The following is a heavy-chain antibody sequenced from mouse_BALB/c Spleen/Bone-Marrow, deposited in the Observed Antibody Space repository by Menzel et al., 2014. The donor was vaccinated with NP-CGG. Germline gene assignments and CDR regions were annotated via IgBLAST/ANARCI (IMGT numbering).Heavy chain of an antibody. D-gene: IGHD2-14*01. Sequence: VKLEESGPGLVAPSPSLSITCTVSGFSLTGYGVNWVRQPPGKGLEWLGMIWGDGSTDYNSALKSRLSISKDNSKSQVCLKKNSLQTDDTARYYGARDHYYRYPYAMDYWGQGTSVTGSS. CDR2: IWGDGST. CDR1: GFSLTGYG. J-gene: IGHJ4*01. CDR3: ARDHYYRYPYAMDY. V-gene: IGHV2-6-7*01.